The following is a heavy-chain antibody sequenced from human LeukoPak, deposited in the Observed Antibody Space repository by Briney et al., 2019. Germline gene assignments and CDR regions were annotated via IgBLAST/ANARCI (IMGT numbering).Heavy chain of an antibody. V-gene: IGHV3-7*01. CDR3: ARDKGGYSYGYDY. CDR1: GFTFSSYW. Sequence: GGSLRLSCAASGFTFSSYWMSSVRQAPGKGLEWVANIKQDGSEKYYVDSVKGRFTISRDNAKNSLYLQMDSLRVEDTAVYYCARDKGGYSYGYDYWGQGTLVTVSS. J-gene: IGHJ4*02. CDR2: IKQDGSEK. D-gene: IGHD5-18*01.